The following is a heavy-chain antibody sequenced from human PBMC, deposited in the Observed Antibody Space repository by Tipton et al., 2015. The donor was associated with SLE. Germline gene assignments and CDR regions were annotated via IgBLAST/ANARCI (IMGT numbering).Heavy chain of an antibody. D-gene: IGHD5-12*01. J-gene: IGHJ4*02. Sequence: TLSLTCNVSAGSIRSGSYFWGWIRQPPGKGLEWIGNIDYGGSTYYNPSLKSRVSISIDTSKNQFSLRLTSVTAADTAIYYCARRGGGYHCTTDYWGQGTLVTVSS. CDR3: ARRGGGYHCTTDY. CDR1: AGSIRSGSYF. CDR2: IDYGGST. V-gene: IGHV4-39*07.